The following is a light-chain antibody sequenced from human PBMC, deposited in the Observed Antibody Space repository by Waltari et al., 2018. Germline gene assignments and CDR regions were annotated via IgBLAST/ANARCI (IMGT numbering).Light chain of an antibody. Sequence: IVLTQSPGTLSLSPGERATLSCRASQRVGKFLAWYQQKPGQAPKLLIYDASIRATGIPDRFSGSGSGTDFSLTISRLEPEDFALYYCQHYVRLPVSFGQGTKVGIK. J-gene: IGKJ1*01. CDR1: QRVGKF. CDR2: DAS. V-gene: IGKV3-20*01. CDR3: QHYVRLPVS.